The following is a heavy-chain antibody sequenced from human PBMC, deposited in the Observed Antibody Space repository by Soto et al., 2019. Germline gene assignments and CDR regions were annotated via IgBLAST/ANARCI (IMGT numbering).Heavy chain of an antibody. CDR2: ISYDGSNK. Sequence: LSLSCAASGFTFSSYGMHWVRQAPGKGLEWVAVISYDGSNKYYADSVKGRFTISRDNSKNTLYLQMNSLRAEDTAVYYCAKDRAIIARVRYYFDYWGQGTLVTVSS. J-gene: IGHJ4*02. V-gene: IGHV3-30*18. D-gene: IGHD6-6*01. CDR3: AKDRAIIARVRYYFDY. CDR1: GFTFSSYG.